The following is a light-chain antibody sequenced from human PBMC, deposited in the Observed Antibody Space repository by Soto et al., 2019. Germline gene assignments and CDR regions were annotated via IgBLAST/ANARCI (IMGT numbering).Light chain of an antibody. CDR2: GAS. CDR1: QSVSNNY. V-gene: IGKV3-20*01. Sequence: EIVLTQSPGTLSLSPGERATLSCRASQSVSNNYLAWYQQKPGQAPRLLTYGASNRATGIPDRFSGSGSGTDFTLTISRLEPEDFAVYYCQQYISSPRTFGQGTKVDIK. J-gene: IGKJ1*01. CDR3: QQYISSPRT.